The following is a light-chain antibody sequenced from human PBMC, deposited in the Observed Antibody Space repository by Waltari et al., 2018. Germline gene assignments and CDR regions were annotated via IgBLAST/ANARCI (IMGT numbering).Light chain of an antibody. Sequence: DTQMSQSPSSLSAFVGDRVTITCRPSQDIGNFLNWYQQKPGKAHKLLIYFANNLASGVPSRFTGSGSGTEFTLTILSLQPEDFATYYYQQSKRSPTFGGGTRVEIK. J-gene: IGKJ4*01. V-gene: IGKV1-39*01. CDR1: QDIGNF. CDR3: QQSKRSPT. CDR2: FAN.